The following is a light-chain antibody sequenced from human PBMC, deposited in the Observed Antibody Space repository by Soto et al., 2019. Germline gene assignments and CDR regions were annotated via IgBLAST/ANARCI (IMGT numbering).Light chain of an antibody. V-gene: IGKV3-20*01. J-gene: IGKJ1*01. CDR2: DAS. CDR3: QLYGRSPTWT. Sequence: EFVLTQSPGTLSLSPGERATLSCRASQTVRNNYLAWYQQKPGQAPRLLIYDASSRATGIPDRFSGGGSGTDFTLTISRLEPEDFAVYYCQLYGRSPTWTFGQGTKVDIK. CDR1: QTVRNNY.